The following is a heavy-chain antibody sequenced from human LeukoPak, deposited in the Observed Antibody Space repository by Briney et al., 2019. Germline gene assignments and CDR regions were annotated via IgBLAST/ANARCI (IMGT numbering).Heavy chain of an antibody. J-gene: IGHJ6*03. D-gene: IGHD3-3*01. CDR2: IYYSGST. V-gene: IGHV4-59*11. CDR1: GGSISSHY. Sequence: SETLSLTCTVSGGSISSHYWSWIRQPPGKGLEWIGYIYYSGSTNYNPSLKSRVTISVDTSKNQFSLKLSSVTAADTAVYYCASNRGYYDFWSGSYYYYYTDVWGKGTTVTVSS. CDR3: ASNRGYYDFWSGSYYYYYTDV.